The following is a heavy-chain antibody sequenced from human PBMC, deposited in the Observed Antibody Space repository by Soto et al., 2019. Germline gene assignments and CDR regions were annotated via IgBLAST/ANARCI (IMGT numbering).Heavy chain of an antibody. Sequence: PAGSLRLSCAASTFTFSSYWMSWVRQAPGKGLEWVANINQGGSQKYYVDSVKGRFTISRDNAKNSLYLQMNSLRAEDTAVYSCARIYCSTTSCYYDYWGQGTLVTVSS. CDR3: ARIYCSTTSCYYDY. V-gene: IGHV3-7*01. D-gene: IGHD2-2*01. J-gene: IGHJ4*02. CDR2: INQGGSQK. CDR1: TFTFSSYW.